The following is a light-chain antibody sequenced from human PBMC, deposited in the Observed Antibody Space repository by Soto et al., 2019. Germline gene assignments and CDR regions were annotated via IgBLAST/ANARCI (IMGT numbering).Light chain of an antibody. Sequence: QSVLTQPASVSGSPGQSITISCTGSTSDVGGFNYVSWYQHHPGKAPKIMIYEVSYRPSGVSNRFSGSKSGNTASLTISVLQAEDEADYYCSSYTSISTYVCGTGTKVTV. CDR3: SSYTSISTYV. V-gene: IGLV2-14*01. J-gene: IGLJ1*01. CDR1: TSDVGGFNY. CDR2: EVS.